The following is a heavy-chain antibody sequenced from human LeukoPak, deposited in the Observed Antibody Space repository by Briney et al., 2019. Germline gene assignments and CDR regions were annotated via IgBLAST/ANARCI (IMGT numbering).Heavy chain of an antibody. J-gene: IGHJ6*02. CDR3: AKGNRDSSGFYYYYGMDV. CDR1: GFTFDDYA. CDR2: ISWNSKNI. Sequence: GGSLRLSCAAAGFTFDDYATFWVRQAPGKGLGWVSGISWNSKNIGYAASVKGRFTISRDNAKNSLYLQMNRLRGEDTAFYYCAKGNRDSSGFYYYYGMDVWGQGTTVTVSS. V-gene: IGHV3-9*01. D-gene: IGHD3-22*01.